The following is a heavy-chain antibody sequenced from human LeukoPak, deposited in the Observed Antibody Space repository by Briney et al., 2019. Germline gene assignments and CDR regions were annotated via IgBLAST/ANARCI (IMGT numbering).Heavy chain of an antibody. V-gene: IGHV4-34*01. CDR2: INHSGST. D-gene: IGHD4-17*01. Sequence: SETLSLTCAVYGGSFSGYYWSWIRQPPGKGLEWIGEINHSGSTNYNPSLKSRVTISVDTSKNQFSLKLSSVIAADTAVYYCARDSLTTTVTTHFDYWGQGTLVTVSS. CDR1: GGSFSGYY. CDR3: ARDSLTTTVTTHFDY. J-gene: IGHJ4*02.